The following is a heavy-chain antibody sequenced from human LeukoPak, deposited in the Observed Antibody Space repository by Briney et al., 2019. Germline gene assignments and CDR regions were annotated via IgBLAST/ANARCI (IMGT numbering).Heavy chain of an antibody. CDR3: AKILGSGGSCYWCVGYYYYYYYMDV. Sequence: GGSLRLSCAASGFTFSSYAMSWVRQAPGKGLEWVSAISGSGGSTYCADSVKGRFTISRDNSKNTLYLQMNSLRAEDTAVYYCAKILGSGGSCYWCVGYYYYYYYMDVWGKGTTVTVSS. J-gene: IGHJ6*03. CDR1: GFTFSSYA. V-gene: IGHV3-23*01. D-gene: IGHD2-15*01. CDR2: ISGSGGST.